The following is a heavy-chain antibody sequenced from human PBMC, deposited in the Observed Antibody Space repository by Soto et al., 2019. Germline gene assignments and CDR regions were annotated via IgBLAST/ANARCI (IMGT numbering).Heavy chain of an antibody. CDR2: IFYSGNT. J-gene: IGHJ5*02. Sequence: PSETLSLTCTVSGGSLSSSSYYWGWIRQPPGKGLEWIGNIFYSGNTYYNPSLKSRVTISVDTSKNQFSLKLSSVTAADTAVYYCATHQYTGPAATGRFDPWGQGTQVTVSS. CDR1: GGSLSSSSYY. D-gene: IGHD2-15*01. V-gene: IGHV4-39*01. CDR3: ATHQYTGPAATGRFDP.